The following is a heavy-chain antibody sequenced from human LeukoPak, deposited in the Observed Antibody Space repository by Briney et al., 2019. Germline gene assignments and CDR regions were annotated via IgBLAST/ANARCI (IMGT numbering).Heavy chain of an antibody. CDR2: ISSSGSTI. CDR1: GFTFSSYE. D-gene: IGHD6-13*01. Sequence: GGSLRLSCAASGFTFSSYEMSWVRQAPGKGLEWVSYISSSGSTIYYADSVKGRFTISRDNAKNSLYMQMNSLRAEDTAVYYCARERSGSSWYHYFDYWGQGTLVTVSS. J-gene: IGHJ4*02. CDR3: ARERSGSSWYHYFDY. V-gene: IGHV3-48*03.